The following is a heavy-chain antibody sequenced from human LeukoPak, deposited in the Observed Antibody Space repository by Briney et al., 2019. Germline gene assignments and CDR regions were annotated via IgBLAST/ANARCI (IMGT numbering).Heavy chain of an antibody. J-gene: IGHJ4*02. CDR2: ISYDGSNK. V-gene: IGHV3-30*01. CDR1: GFTFSSYA. CDR3: ARAKGGSGFLDY. D-gene: IGHD3-10*01. Sequence: PGGSLRLSCAASGFTFSSYAMHWVRQAPGKGLEWVAVISYDGSNKYYADSVKSRFTISRDNSKNTLYLQMNSLRAEDTAVYYCARAKGGSGFLDYWGQGTLVTVSS.